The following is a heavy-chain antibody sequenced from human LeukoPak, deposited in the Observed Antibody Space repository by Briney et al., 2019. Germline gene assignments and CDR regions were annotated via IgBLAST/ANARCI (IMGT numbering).Heavy chain of an antibody. CDR2: ISYDGSNK. V-gene: IGHV3-30*04. CDR3: AKGREYSCAYSPYYFDY. D-gene: IGHD5-18*01. Sequence: PGGSLRLSCAASGFTFSNYAIHWVRQAPGKGLEWEAIISYDGSNKYYADSVRGRFTISRDNSENTLYLQMNSLRAEDTAMYYCAKGREYSCAYSPYYFDYWGQGTLVTVSS. CDR1: GFTFSNYA. J-gene: IGHJ4*02.